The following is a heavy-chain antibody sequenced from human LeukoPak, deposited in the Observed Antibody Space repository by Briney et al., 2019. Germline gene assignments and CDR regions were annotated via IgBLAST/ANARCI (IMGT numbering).Heavy chain of an antibody. CDR3: ATVIRRAKMYYYGSGSYSWFDP. D-gene: IGHD3-10*01. CDR1: GYTLTELS. V-gene: IGHV1-24*01. J-gene: IGHJ5*02. CDR2: FDPEDGET. Sequence: ASVKVSCKFSGYTLTELSMHWVRQAPGKGLEWMGGFDPEDGETIYAQKFQGRVTMTEDTSTDTAYMELSSLRSEDTAVYYCATVIRRAKMYYYGSGSYSWFDPWGQGTLVTVSS.